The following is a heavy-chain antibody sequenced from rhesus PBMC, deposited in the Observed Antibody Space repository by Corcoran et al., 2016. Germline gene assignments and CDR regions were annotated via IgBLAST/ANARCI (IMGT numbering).Heavy chain of an antibody. J-gene: IGHJ4*01. CDR3: TRAAADLDY. D-gene: IGHD6-31*01. CDR1: GFTFSNYW. V-gene: IGHV3-16*02. Sequence: EVQLVESGGGLVQPGGSLRLSCAASGFTFSNYWMSWVRQAPGKGLDWLGRIKKKAVEGTAAYAESVKGRFTISRDDSKNALYLQMNSLKTEDTAVYYCTRAAADLDYWGQGVLVTVSS. CDR2: IKKKAVEGTA.